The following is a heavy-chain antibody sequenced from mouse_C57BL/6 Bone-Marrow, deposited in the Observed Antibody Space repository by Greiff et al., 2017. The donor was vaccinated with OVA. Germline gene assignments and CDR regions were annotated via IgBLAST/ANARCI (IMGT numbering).Heavy chain of an antibody. J-gene: IGHJ2*01. CDR2: IDPETGGT. V-gene: IGHV1-15*01. D-gene: IGHD2-5*01. CDR1: GYTFTDYE. CDR3: TRSYSNYGDFDY. Sequence: VKLMESGAELVRPGASVTLSCKASGYTFTDYEMHWVKQTPVHGLEWIGAIDPETGGTAYNQKFKGKAILTADKSSSTAYMELRSLTSEDSAVYYCTRSYSNYGDFDYWGQGTTLTVCS.